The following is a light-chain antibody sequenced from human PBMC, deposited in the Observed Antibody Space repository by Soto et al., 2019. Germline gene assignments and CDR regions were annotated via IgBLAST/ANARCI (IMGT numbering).Light chain of an antibody. V-gene: IGKV1-27*01. CDR1: QAMSNY. CDR2: AAS. J-gene: IGKJ4*01. CDR3: QKDNSAPLT. Sequence: DIQMTQSPSSLSASVGDRVTISCRASQAMSNYLAWYQQKPGKVPKLLIYAASTLQSGVPSRFSGSASGTDVTLTISSLQPEDVATYYCQKDNSAPLTFGGGTKVEIK.